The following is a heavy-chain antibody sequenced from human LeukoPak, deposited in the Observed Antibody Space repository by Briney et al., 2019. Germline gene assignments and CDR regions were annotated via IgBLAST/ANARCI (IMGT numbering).Heavy chain of an antibody. CDR1: GGSFSGYY. Sequence: SETLSLTCAVYGGSFSGYYWSWIRHPPGKGLEWIGEINHSGSTNYNPSLKSRVTISVDTSKNQFSLKLSSVTAADTAVYYCARGEVEMATAYDYWGQGTLVTVSS. CDR3: ARGEVEMATAYDY. D-gene: IGHD5-24*01. V-gene: IGHV4-34*01. CDR2: INHSGST. J-gene: IGHJ4*02.